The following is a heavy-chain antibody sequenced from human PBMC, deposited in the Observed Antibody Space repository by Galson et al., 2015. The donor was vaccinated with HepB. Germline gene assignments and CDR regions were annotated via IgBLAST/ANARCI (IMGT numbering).Heavy chain of an antibody. Sequence: SLRLSCAASGFTVSSNYMSWVRQAPGRGLEWVSVIYSGGSTYYADSVKGRFTISRDNSKNTLYLQMNSLRAEDTAVYYCARDRSGWNYYYYYGMDVWGQGTTVTVSS. CDR1: GFTVSSNY. CDR3: ARDRSGWNYYYYYGMDV. D-gene: IGHD6-19*01. J-gene: IGHJ6*02. V-gene: IGHV3-66*01. CDR2: IYSGGST.